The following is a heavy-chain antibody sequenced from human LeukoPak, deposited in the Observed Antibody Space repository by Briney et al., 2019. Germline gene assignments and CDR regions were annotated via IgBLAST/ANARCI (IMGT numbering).Heavy chain of an antibody. CDR2: IYSGGST. Sequence: GGSLRLSCAASGFTVSSNYMSWVRQAPGKGLEWVSVIYSGGSTYYADSVKGRFTISRGNSKNTLYLQMNSLRAEDTAVYYCARWGRDLDAFDIWGQGTMVTVSS. CDR1: GFTVSSNY. D-gene: IGHD3-16*01. V-gene: IGHV3-66*01. J-gene: IGHJ3*02. CDR3: ARWGRDLDAFDI.